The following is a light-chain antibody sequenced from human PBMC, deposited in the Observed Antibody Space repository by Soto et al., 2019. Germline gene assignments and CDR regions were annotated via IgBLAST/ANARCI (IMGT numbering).Light chain of an antibody. J-gene: IGKJ4*01. CDR1: QTFRKNY. V-gene: IGKV3-20*01. Sequence: VLTYFPGTLALSPVEIATLSCSSSQTFRKNYLAWYKRKPGQAHRLMIYDAYSRATGIKDRFSGGGSGTDFTLTIRRLENEDFAVYYCQQFSSYQLTFGGGNTVDIK. CDR3: QQFSSYQLT. CDR2: DAY.